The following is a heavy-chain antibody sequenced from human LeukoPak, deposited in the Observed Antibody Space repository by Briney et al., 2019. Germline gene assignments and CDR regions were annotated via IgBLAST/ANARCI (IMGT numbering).Heavy chain of an antibody. J-gene: IGHJ4*02. D-gene: IGHD2-21*02. CDR3: ARHAAYCGGDCYFDY. CDR2: IYYGGST. V-gene: IGHV4-39*01. Sequence: SETLSLTCTVSGGSISSSSYYWGWIRQPPGKGLEWSGSIYYGGSTYYNPSLKSRVTISVDTSKNQFSLKLSSVTAADTAVYYCARHAAYCGGDCYFDYWGQGTLVTVSS. CDR1: GGSISSSSYY.